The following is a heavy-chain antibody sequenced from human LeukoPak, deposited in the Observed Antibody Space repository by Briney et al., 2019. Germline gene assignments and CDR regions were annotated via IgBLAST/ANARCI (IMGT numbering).Heavy chain of an antibody. CDR3: ARDRTTYSSSSFDY. D-gene: IGHD6-6*01. Sequence: PRGPRTPACAASGFTFSDYYMTWIRQAPGKGLEWVSYISTGNIIYYADSVKGPFTISRDNAKNSLDLQMSSLRAEDTAVYYCARDRTTYSSSSFDYSGQRKPWTPS. V-gene: IGHV3-11*01. J-gene: IGHJ4*02. CDR2: ISTGNII. CDR1: GFTFSDYY.